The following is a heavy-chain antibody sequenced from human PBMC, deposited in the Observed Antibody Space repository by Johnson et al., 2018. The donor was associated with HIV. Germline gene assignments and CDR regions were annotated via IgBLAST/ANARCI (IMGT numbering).Heavy chain of an antibody. CDR2: ISDSGGKT. CDR3: ANRVKQWLAGGGAFDF. J-gene: IGHJ3*01. CDR1: GFTFSNYA. D-gene: IGHD6-19*01. V-gene: IGHV3-23*04. Sequence: VQLVESGGGLVQPGGSLRLSCAASGFTFSNYAMAWVRQAPGKGLEWVSSISDSGGKTYYADSVKGRLTISRDNSKNTLYLQMNSLRAEDTAVYYCANRVKQWLAGGGAFDFWGQGTMVTVSS.